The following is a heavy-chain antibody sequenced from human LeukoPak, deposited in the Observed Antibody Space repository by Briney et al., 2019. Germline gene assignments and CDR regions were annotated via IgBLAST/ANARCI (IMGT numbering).Heavy chain of an antibody. V-gene: IGHV1-18*01. D-gene: IGHD1-7*01. Sequence: GASVKVSCKASGYAFSSYGIGWVRQAPGQGLEWMGWVGPYNRKTNYSQKFQGRVTMTTDTSTNTAYLELRTLRSDDTAVYYCARGAPRGVWNFYFDYWRQGTLVTVSS. CDR2: VGPYNRKT. CDR3: ARGAPRGVWNFYFDY. J-gene: IGHJ4*02. CDR1: GYAFSSYG.